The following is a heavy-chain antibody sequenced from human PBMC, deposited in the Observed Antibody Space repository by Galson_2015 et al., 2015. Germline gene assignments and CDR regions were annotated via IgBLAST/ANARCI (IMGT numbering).Heavy chain of an antibody. CDR2: ISWNSGSI. J-gene: IGHJ6*02. D-gene: IGHD6-19*01. CDR3: VKGWGIAVFYGMDV. V-gene: IGHV3-9*01. Sequence: SLRLSCAASGFTFDDYAMHWVRQGPGKGLEWVSGISWNSGSIAYADSVKGRFTISRDNAKNSLYLQMNSLRAEDTALYYCVKGWGIAVFYGMDVWGPGT. CDR1: GFTFDDYA.